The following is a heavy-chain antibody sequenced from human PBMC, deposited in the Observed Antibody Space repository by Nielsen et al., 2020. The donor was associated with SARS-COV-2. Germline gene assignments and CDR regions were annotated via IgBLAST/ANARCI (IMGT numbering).Heavy chain of an antibody. Sequence: GESLKISCAASGFTFSSLWMSWVRQVPGKGLEWVADIKPDGSEKVYVDSVKGRFTISRDDAKNSLYLQMNSLRAEDTAVYYCVRRRCSSPSCFFDYWGQGTLVTVSS. V-gene: IGHV3-7*03. CDR2: IKPDGSEK. CDR3: VRRRCSSPSCFFDY. D-gene: IGHD2-2*01. J-gene: IGHJ4*02. CDR1: GFTFSSLW.